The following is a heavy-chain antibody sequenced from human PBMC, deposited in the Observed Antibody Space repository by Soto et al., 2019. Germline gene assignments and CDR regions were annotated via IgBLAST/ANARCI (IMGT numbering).Heavy chain of an antibody. D-gene: IGHD2-15*01. Sequence: PSETLSLTCTVSGGSISSGDYYWSWIRQPPGKGLEWIGYIYYSGSTYYNPSLKSRVTISVDTSKNQFSLKLSSVTAADTAVYYCARVRGYCSGGSCYAYYFDYWGQGTLVTVSS. CDR3: ARVRGYCSGGSCYAYYFDY. CDR1: GGSISSGDYY. CDR2: IYYSGST. V-gene: IGHV4-30-4*01. J-gene: IGHJ4*02.